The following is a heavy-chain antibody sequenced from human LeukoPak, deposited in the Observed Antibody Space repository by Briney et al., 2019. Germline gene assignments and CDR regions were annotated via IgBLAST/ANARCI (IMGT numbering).Heavy chain of an antibody. J-gene: IGHJ3*02. CDR3: ATVVPTVRGNAFDI. CDR2: IYYSGTT. V-gene: IGHV4-39*07. Sequence: PSETLSLTCTVSGGSLSSSTYYWGWIRQPPGKGLEWIGGIYYSGTTYYNPSLKSRVTISVDTSKNQFSLKLSSVTAADTAVYYCATVVPTVRGNAFDIWGQGTKVTVSS. CDR1: GGSLSSSTYY. D-gene: IGHD4/OR15-4a*01.